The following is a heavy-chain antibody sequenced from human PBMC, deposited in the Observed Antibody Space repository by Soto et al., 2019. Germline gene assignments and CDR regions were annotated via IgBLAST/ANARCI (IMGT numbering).Heavy chain of an antibody. CDR2: IKQDGSEK. V-gene: IGHV3-7*03. CDR3: ASESSSGTSDY. CDR1: GVTFSSYW. Sequence: VQLVESGGGVVQPGRSLRLSCAASGVTFSSYWMSWVRQAPGKGLEWVANIKQDGSEKYYVDSVKGRFTISRDNAKNSLYLQMNGLRADDTAVYYCASESSSGTSDYWGQGTLVTVSS. J-gene: IGHJ4*02. D-gene: IGHD1-26*01.